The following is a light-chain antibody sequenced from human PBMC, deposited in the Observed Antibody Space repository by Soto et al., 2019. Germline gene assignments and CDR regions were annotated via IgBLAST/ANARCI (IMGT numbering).Light chain of an antibody. Sequence: EIVLTQSPATLSLSPGERATLSCRASQSVSTYLAWYQQKPGQAPRLLIYDASNRATGIPARFSGSGSGTEFTLTISSLEPEGFAVYYCQERNNWLTFGGGTKVEIK. CDR3: QERNNWLT. V-gene: IGKV3-11*01. CDR2: DAS. J-gene: IGKJ4*01. CDR1: QSVSTY.